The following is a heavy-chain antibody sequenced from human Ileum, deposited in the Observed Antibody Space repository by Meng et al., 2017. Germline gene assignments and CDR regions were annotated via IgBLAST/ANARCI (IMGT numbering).Heavy chain of an antibody. Sequence: QVPLRGSRPRLVEPSGTLSLTCAVSGTWWSWVRQPPGKGLEWIGEIFQSGRTNYNPSLKSRVTISIDKSKSQISLQLSAVTAADTAVYSCATSNDRDVYYLGYWGQGTLVTVSS. CDR2: IFQSGRT. V-gene: IGHV4-4*02. D-gene: IGHD3-22*01. CDR1: GTW. J-gene: IGHJ4*02. CDR3: ATSNDRDVYYLGY.